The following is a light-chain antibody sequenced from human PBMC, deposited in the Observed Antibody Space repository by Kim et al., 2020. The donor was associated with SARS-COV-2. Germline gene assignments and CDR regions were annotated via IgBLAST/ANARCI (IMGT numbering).Light chain of an antibody. J-gene: IGKJ5*01. V-gene: IGKV3-15*01. CDR2: GAS. CDR1: QSVSSN. CDR3: QQYNNWPPGT. Sequence: PGERAALSCRARQSVSSNLAWYQQKPGQAPRLLIYGASTRATGIPARFSGSGSGTEFTLTISSLQSEDFAVYYCQQYNNWPPGTFGQGTRLEIK.